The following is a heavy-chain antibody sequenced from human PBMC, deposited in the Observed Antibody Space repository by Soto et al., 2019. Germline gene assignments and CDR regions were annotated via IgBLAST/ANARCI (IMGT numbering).Heavy chain of an antibody. CDR2: IVPNVGTV. CDR1: GGTFSSFINYP. CDR3: ARRDTSGFLRYFDN. Sequence: SVKVSCKSSGGTFSSFINYPINWVRQAPGQGLEWMGGIVPNVGTVNYAQKFRGKVTITADKSTGTAYMELSSLRSEDTALYYCARRDTSGFLRYFDNWGQGTPVTVSS. D-gene: IGHD3-3*01. J-gene: IGHJ4*02. V-gene: IGHV1-69*06.